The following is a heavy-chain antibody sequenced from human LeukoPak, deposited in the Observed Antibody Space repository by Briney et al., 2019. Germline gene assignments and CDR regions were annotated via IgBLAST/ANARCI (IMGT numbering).Heavy chain of an antibody. Sequence: SETLSLTCAVYGGSFSGYYWSWIRQPPGKGLEWIGEINHSGSTNYNPSLKSRVTISVDTSKNQFSLKLSSVTAADTAVYYCAARVGATPRGAPHYFDYWGQGTLVTVSS. J-gene: IGHJ4*02. CDR1: GGSFSGYY. D-gene: IGHD1-26*01. CDR3: AARVGATPRGAPHYFDY. CDR2: INHSGST. V-gene: IGHV4-34*01.